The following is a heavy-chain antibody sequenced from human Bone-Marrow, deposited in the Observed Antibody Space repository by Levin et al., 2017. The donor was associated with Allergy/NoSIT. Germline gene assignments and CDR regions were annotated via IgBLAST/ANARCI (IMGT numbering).Heavy chain of an antibody. CDR1: GVSISDYY. CDR2: IYYSGST. CDR3: ARRDYGDYFDY. J-gene: IGHJ4*02. Sequence: SETLSLTCTVSGVSISDYYWTWIRLPPGKGLEWIGHIYYSGSTNYNPALKSRVTISVDTSKNQVSLMLTSVTAADTAFYYGARRDYGDYFDYWGQGTLVTVSS. V-gene: IGHV4-59*01. D-gene: IGHD4-17*01.